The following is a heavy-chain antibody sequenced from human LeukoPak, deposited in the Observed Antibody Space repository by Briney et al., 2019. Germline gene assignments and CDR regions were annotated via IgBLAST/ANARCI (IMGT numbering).Heavy chain of an antibody. CDR2: IKQDGSEK. CDR3: ARDIRDTAMVTRTRGY. CDR1: GFTFSSYW. V-gene: IGHV3-7*01. D-gene: IGHD5-18*01. Sequence: GGSLRLSCAASGFTFSSYWMSWVRQAPGKGLEWVANIKQDGSEKYYVDSVKGRFTISRDNAKNSLYLQMNSLRAEDTAVYYCARDIRDTAMVTRTRGYWGQGTLVTVSS. J-gene: IGHJ4*02.